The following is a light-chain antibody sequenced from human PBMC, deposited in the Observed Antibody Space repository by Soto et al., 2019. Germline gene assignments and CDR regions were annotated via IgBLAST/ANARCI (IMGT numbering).Light chain of an antibody. Sequence: DTVLTQSPGTLSLPPGERATLSCRASQSVSSSYLAWYQQKPGQAPRLLIYDASNRATGIPARFSGSGSGTDFTLTISSLEPEDFAVYYCQQRSNWPPFTFGPGTKVDIK. J-gene: IGKJ3*01. CDR2: DAS. CDR3: QQRSNWPPFT. V-gene: IGKV3-11*01. CDR1: QSVSSSY.